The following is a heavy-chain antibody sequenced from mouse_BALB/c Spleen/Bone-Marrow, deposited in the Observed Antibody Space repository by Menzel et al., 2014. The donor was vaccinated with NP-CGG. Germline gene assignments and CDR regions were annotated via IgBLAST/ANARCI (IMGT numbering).Heavy chain of an antibody. J-gene: IGHJ2*01. Sequence: QVQLKESGAELVKPGASVKLSCKASGYTFTSYYMYWVKQRPGQGLEWIGGINPSNGGTNFDEKFKSKATLTVDKSSSTAYMQRSSLTSEDSAVYYCTRRLFDYWGQGTTLTVSS. CDR1: GYTFTSYY. D-gene: IGHD1-2*01. CDR3: TRRLFDY. CDR2: INPSNGGT. V-gene: IGHV1S81*02.